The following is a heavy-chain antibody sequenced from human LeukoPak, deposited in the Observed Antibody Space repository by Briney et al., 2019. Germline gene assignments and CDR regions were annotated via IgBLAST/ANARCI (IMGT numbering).Heavy chain of an antibody. CDR2: IYSGGST. CDR1: GGSFSGYY. V-gene: IGHV3-66*01. CDR3: ATPPLWRLDKDV. D-gene: IGHD3-3*01. J-gene: IGHJ6*02. Sequence: PSETLSLTCAVYGGSFSGYYWSWVRQAPGKGLEWVSVIYSGGSTYYADSVKGRFTISRDNSKNTLYLQMNSLRAEDTAVYYCATPPLWRLDKDVWGQGTTVTVSS.